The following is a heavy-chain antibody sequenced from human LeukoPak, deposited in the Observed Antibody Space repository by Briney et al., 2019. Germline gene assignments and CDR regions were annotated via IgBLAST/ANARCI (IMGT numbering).Heavy chain of an antibody. CDR2: ISGPGEFT. CDR3: AKVGYGDLDQ. V-gene: IGHV3-23*01. CDR1: GFMFSSNA. D-gene: IGHD4-17*01. J-gene: IGHJ4*02. Sequence: SGGSLRLSCAASGFMFSSNAMTWVRQAPGKGLEWVSSISGPGEFTYYAESVKGRCTISRDNPENTVYLQMNRLRVDDTAVYYCAKVGYGDLDQWGQGTLVPVSS.